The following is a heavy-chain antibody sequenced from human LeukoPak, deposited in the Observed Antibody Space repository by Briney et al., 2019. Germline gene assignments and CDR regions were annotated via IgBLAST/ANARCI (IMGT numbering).Heavy chain of an antibody. CDR1: GFTYGSYA. CDR2: ISGSGGST. CDR3: AKDLASGYYDSSGYSSAFDI. Sequence: GGSLRLSCAASGFTYGSYAMSWVRQAPGKGLEWVSAISGSGGSTYYADSVKGRFTISRDNSKNTLYLQMNSLRAEDTAVYYCAKDLASGYYDSSGYSSAFDIWGQGTMVTVSS. J-gene: IGHJ3*02. D-gene: IGHD3-22*01. V-gene: IGHV3-23*01.